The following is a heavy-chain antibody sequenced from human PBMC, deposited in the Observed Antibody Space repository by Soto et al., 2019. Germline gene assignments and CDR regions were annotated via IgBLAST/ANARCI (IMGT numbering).Heavy chain of an antibody. V-gene: IGHV1-18*04. CDR2: ISGKNGNT. CDR1: GYTFISHG. J-gene: IGHJ6*02. Sequence: VQLLHSGVAVKKPGASVKVSCKASGYTFISHGITWVRQSPGQGLEWMGWISGKNGNTNYAQKLQGRVTLTTDTSTSTAYMELRSLRSDDTAVYYCARVSSSIVVVPDYGMDVWGQGTKATAS. CDR3: ARVSSSIVVVPDYGMDV. D-gene: IGHD2-2*01.